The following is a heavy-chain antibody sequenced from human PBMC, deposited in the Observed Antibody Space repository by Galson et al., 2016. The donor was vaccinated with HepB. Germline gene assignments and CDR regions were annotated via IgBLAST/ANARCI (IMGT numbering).Heavy chain of an antibody. CDR3: AKDWGSLWESSGKGMDL. CDR2: ISWDGSNK. CDR1: GFTFDDYT. Sequence: SLRLSCAASGFTFDDYTMHWLRQVPGKGLEWVALISWDGSNKFYSETVRGRFTISRDNTKNSLYLQMNSLTTADTALYYCAKDWGSLWESSGKGMDLWGQGTTVTVSS. J-gene: IGHJ6*02. V-gene: IGHV3-43*01. D-gene: IGHD3-10*01.